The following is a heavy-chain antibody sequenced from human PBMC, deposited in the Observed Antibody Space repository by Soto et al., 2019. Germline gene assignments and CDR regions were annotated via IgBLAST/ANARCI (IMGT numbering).Heavy chain of an antibody. V-gene: IGHV4-34*01. D-gene: IGHD4-17*01. Sequence: SETLSLTCAVYGGSFRGYYWSWIRQPPGKGLEWIGEINHSGSTNYNPSLKSRVTISVDTSKNQFSLKLSSVTAADTAVYYCARRTVTAEYWGQGTLVTVSS. CDR2: INHSGST. CDR1: GGSFRGYY. CDR3: ARRTVTAEY. J-gene: IGHJ4*02.